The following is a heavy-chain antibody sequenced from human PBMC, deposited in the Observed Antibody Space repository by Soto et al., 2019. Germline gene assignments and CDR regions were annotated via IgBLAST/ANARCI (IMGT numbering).Heavy chain of an antibody. J-gene: IGHJ4*02. CDR3: SGVPGWYFDS. V-gene: IGHV6-1*01. CDR2: TYYRSKWYS. Sequence: SQTLSLTCAISGDSVSSNSATWNWIRQSPSRGLEWLGRTYYRSKWYSDYGLSVKSRITISPDTSKNQFSLHLNSVTPEDTAVYFCSGVPGWYFDSWGQGTLVTVSS. CDR1: GDSVSSNSAT. D-gene: IGHD6-19*01.